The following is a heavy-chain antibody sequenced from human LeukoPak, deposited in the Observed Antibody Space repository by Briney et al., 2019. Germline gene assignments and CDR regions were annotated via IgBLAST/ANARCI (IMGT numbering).Heavy chain of an antibody. CDR1: GFTFSSHA. J-gene: IGHJ4*02. D-gene: IGHD6-6*01. Sequence: GGSLRLSCAASGFTFSSHAMSWVRQAPGKGLKWVSTINGNGAGTYYADSVKGRSTISRDNSYNTVSLQMNSLRAEDTAVYYCAREGQLVGEMDYWGQGTLVTVSS. V-gene: IGHV3-23*01. CDR2: INGNGAGT. CDR3: AREGQLVGEMDY.